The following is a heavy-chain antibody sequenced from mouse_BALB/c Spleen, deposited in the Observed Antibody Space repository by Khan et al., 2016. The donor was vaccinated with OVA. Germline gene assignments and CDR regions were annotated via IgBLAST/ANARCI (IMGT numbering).Heavy chain of an antibody. Sequence: QVQLKQSGPGLVAPSQSLSITCTVSGFSLTSYGVHWVRQPPGKGLEWVGVIWAGGSTNYKSALMSRLSISKDNSKSQVFLKMHSLNTDDTAMYYGARALPYYRYDGDAMDYWGQGISVTVSS. D-gene: IGHD2-14*01. V-gene: IGHV2-9*02. CDR1: GFSLTSYG. J-gene: IGHJ4*01. CDR2: IWAGGST. CDR3: ARALPYYRYDGDAMDY.